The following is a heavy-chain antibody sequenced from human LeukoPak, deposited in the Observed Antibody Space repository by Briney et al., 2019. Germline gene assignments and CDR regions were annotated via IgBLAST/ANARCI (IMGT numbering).Heavy chain of an antibody. Sequence: PSETLSLTCAVSGGSFSSDGYSWNWIRQPPGKGLEWIGYIYPSGNTYYNPSLKSRVTISIDRSKNQFSLKLSSVTAADTAVYYCAMSGNYYYYYMDVWGKGTTVTVSS. CDR3: AMSGNYYYYYMDV. CDR1: GGSFSSDGYS. J-gene: IGHJ6*03. D-gene: IGHD3-10*02. V-gene: IGHV4-30-2*01. CDR2: IYPSGNT.